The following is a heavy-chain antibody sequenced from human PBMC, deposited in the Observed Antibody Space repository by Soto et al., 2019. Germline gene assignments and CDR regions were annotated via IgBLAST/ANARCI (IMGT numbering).Heavy chain of an antibody. V-gene: IGHV4-31*03. D-gene: IGHD6-19*01. Sequence: QVQLQESGPGLVKPSQTLSLTCTVSGGSISSSDYYWSWIRQHPGKGLEWIGDIYYSGSAYYNPSLKSRVPISLDTPKSQFSLKLSSVTAAATAVYYCAREVSPNSRGWYTVLVRWFDPWGQGTLVTVSS. CDR3: AREVSPNSRGWYTVLVRWFDP. CDR1: GGSISSSDYY. CDR2: IYYSGSA. J-gene: IGHJ5*02.